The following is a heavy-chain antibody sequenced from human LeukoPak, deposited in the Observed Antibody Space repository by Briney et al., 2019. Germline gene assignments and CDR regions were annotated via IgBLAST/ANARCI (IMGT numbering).Heavy chain of an antibody. J-gene: IGHJ6*03. V-gene: IGHV4-34*01. Sequence: PSETLSLTCAVYGGSFSGYYWSWIRQPPGKGLEWIGEINHSGSTNYNPSLKSRVTISVDTSKNQFSLKLSSVTAADTAAYYCARGRDFWSGYYTGYYYYYMDVWGKGTTVTVSS. D-gene: IGHD3-3*01. CDR2: INHSGST. CDR3: ARGRDFWSGYYTGYYYYYMDV. CDR1: GGSFSGYY.